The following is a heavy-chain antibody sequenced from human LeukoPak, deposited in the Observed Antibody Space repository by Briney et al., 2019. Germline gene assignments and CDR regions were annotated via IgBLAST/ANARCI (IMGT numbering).Heavy chain of an antibody. J-gene: IGHJ4*02. CDR3: TTPPYYYDSSGYGY. CDR1: GFTFSSYG. V-gene: IGHV3-48*01. CDR2: ISPSSSTI. D-gene: IGHD3-22*01. Sequence: PGGSLRLSCAASGFTFSSYGMNWVRQAPGKGLEWVSYISPSSSTIYYADSGKGRFTISRDNAKNSLYLQMNSLKTEDTAVYYCTTPPYYYDSSGYGYWGQGTLVTVSS.